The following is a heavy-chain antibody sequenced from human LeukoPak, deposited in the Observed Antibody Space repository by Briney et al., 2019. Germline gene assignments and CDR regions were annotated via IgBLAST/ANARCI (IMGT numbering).Heavy chain of an antibody. J-gene: IGHJ5*02. D-gene: IGHD1-26*01. V-gene: IGHV3-30-3*01. CDR1: GFTFSSYA. CDR2: ISYDGSNK. CDR3: ARALSGSYFGWFDP. Sequence: GGSLRLSCAASGFTFSSYAMHWVRQAPGKGLEWVAVISYDGSNKYYADSVKGRFTISRDNSKNTLYLQMNSLRAEDTAVYYCARALSGSYFGWFDPWGQGTLVTVSS.